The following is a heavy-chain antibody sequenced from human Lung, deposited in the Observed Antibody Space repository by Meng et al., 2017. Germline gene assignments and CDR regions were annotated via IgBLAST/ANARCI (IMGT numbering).Heavy chain of an antibody. CDR2: ISYDGSNK. D-gene: IGHD2-15*01. CDR1: GFTFSSYA. Sequence: GESLKISCAASGFTFSSYAMHWVRQAPGKGLEWVAVISYDGSNKYYADSVKGRFTISRDNSKNTLYLQMNSLRAEDTAVYYCAREHGGGGSCYALSGCYYFDYWGQGILVTVSS. J-gene: IGHJ4*02. V-gene: IGHV3-30*01. CDR3: AREHGGGGSCYALSGCYYFDY.